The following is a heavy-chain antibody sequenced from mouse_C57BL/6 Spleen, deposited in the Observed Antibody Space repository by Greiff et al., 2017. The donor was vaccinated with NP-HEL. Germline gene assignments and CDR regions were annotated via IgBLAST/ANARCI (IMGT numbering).Heavy chain of an antibody. V-gene: IGHV1-53*01. CDR3: AHYSNYVYWYFDV. CDR1: GYTFTSYW. CDR2: INPSNGGT. Sequence: QVHVKQPGTELVKPGASVKLSCKASGYTFTSYWMHWVKQRPGQGLEWIGNINPSNGGTNYNEKFKSKATLTVDKSSSTAHMQLSSLTSEDSAVYYCAHYSNYVYWYFDVWGTGTTVTVSS. J-gene: IGHJ1*03. D-gene: IGHD2-5*01.